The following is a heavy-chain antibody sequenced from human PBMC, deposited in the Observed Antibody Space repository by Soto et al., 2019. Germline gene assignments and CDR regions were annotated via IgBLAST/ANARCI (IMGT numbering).Heavy chain of an antibody. Sequence: SETLSLTCAVSGGSISSGGYSWSWIRQPPGKGLEWIGYIYHSGSTYYNPSLKSRVTISVDRSKNQFSLKLSSVTAADTAVYYCARGTGYYGSGSYLNWFDPWGQGTLVTVS. J-gene: IGHJ5*02. V-gene: IGHV4-30-2*01. D-gene: IGHD3-10*01. CDR3: ARGTGYYGSGSYLNWFDP. CDR1: GGSISSGGYS. CDR2: IYHSGST.